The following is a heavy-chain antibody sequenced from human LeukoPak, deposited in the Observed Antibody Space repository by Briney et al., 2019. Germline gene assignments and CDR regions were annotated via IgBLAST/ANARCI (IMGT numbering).Heavy chain of an antibody. CDR3: ARAKVSITMVRRVGGYFDY. V-gene: IGHV4-59*01. D-gene: IGHD3-10*01. J-gene: IGHJ4*02. CDR1: GGSISSYY. CDR2: IYYSGST. Sequence: SETLSLTCTVSGGSISSYYWSWIRQPPGKGLEWIGYIYYSGSTNYNPSLKSRVTISVDTSKNQFSLKLSSVTAADTAVYYCARAKVSITMVRRVGGYFDYWGQGTLVTVSS.